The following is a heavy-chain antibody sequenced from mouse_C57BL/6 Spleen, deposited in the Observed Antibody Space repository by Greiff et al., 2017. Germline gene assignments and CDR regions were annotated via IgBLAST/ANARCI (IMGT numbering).Heavy chain of an antibody. CDR2: IDPSASYT. V-gene: IGHV1-69*01. D-gene: IGHD2-5*01. J-gene: IGHJ4*01. CDR1: GYTFTSYW. Sequence: QVQLQQPGAELVMPGASVKLSCKASGYTFTSYWMHWVKQRPGHGLEWIGEIDPSASYTNYNQKFKGKSTLTVDKSSSTAYMQLSSLTSEDSAVYYCARQNYSNYHDAMDYWGQGTSVTVSS. CDR3: ARQNYSNYHDAMDY.